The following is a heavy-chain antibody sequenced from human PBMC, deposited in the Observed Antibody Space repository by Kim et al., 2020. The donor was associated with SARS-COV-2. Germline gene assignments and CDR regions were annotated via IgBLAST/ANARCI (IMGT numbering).Heavy chain of an antibody. CDR3: ARDIYPPLWFGELFKSSSLDSSYHYAMDV. D-gene: IGHD3-10*01. Sequence: GGSLRLSCAASGFTFSHFGMHWVRQAPGKGLEWVAFVSYDENYKYYGDSVKGRFTISRDNSKNTLFLQMSSLRAEDTALYFCARDIYPPLWFGELFKSSSLDSSYHYAMDVWGQGTTVTVSS. CDR1: GFTFSHFG. J-gene: IGHJ6*02. CDR2: VSYDENYK. V-gene: IGHV3-33*05.